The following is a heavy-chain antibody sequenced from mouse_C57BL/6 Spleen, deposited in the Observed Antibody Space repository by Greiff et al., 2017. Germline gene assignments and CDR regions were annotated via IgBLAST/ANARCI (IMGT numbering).Heavy chain of an antibody. Sequence: QVQLQQPGAELVKPGASVKMSCKASGYTFTSYWITWVKQRPGQGLEWIGDIYPGSGSTNYNEKFKSKATLTVDTSSSTAYMQLSSLTSEDSAVYYCARCDTTGVARRGYYFDYWGQGTTLTVSS. CDR1: GYTFTSYW. J-gene: IGHJ2*01. CDR3: ARCDTTGVARRGYYFDY. D-gene: IGHD1-1*01. V-gene: IGHV1-55*01. CDR2: IYPGSGST.